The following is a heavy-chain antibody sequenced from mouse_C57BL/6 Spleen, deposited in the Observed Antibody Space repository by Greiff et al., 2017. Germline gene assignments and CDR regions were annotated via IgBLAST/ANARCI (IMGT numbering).Heavy chain of an antibody. D-gene: IGHD1-1*01. Sequence: EVHLVESGGGLVQPGGSLSLSCAASGFTFTDYYMSWVRQPPGKALEWLGFIRNKANGYTTEYSASVKGRFTISRDNSQSILYLQMNALRAEDSATYYCARSTVVATFDYWGQGTTLTVSS. CDR2: IRNKANGYTT. CDR1: GFTFTDYY. V-gene: IGHV7-3*01. J-gene: IGHJ2*01. CDR3: ARSTVVATFDY.